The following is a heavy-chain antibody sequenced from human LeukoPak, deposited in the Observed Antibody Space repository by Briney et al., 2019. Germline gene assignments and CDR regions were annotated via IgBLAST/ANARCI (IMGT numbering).Heavy chain of an antibody. J-gene: IGHJ4*02. CDR3: ARAAAGTIDY. V-gene: IGHV3-30*04. Sequence: TGGSLRLSCAASGFTFNNYAMHWVRQAPGKGLEWVAVISYDGSNKYYADSVKGRFTISRDNSKNTLYLQMNSLRAEDTAVYYCARAAAGTIDYWGQGTLVTVSS. D-gene: IGHD6-13*01. CDR1: GFTFNNYA. CDR2: ISYDGSNK.